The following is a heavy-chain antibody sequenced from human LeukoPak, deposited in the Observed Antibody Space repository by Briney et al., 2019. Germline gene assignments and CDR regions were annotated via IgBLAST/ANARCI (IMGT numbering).Heavy chain of an antibody. V-gene: IGHV4-34*01. J-gene: IGHJ4*02. D-gene: IGHD2-2*01. CDR2: INHSGST. CDR3: ARRARGYCSSTSCYPFDY. Sequence: SETLSLTCAVYGGSFSGYYWSWIRQPPGKGLEWIGEINHSGSTNYNPSLKSRVTISVDTSKNQFSLKLCSVTAADTAVYYCARRARGYCSSTSCYPFDYWGQGTLVTVSS. CDR1: GGSFSGYY.